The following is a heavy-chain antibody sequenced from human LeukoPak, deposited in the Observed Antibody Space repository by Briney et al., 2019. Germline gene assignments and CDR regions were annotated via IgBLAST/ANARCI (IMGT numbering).Heavy chain of an antibody. V-gene: IGHV3-30-3*01. Sequence: GRSLRLSCVASGFSFGSYAMHWVRQAPGEGLEWVALISYDGSEQYHADSVKGRFTISRDNSKNTLFLQMNSLRAEDTAVYYCAKDGGLWVSAHWGDSWGRGTLVTVSS. D-gene: IGHD7-27*01. CDR3: AKDGGLWVSAHWGDS. J-gene: IGHJ4*02. CDR2: ISYDGSEQ. CDR1: GFSFGSYA.